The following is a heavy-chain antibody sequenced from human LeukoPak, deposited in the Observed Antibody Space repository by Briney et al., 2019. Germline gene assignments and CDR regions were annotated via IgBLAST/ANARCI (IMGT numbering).Heavy chain of an antibody. D-gene: IGHD5-18*01. CDR2: NYYSGTT. V-gene: IGHV4-38-2*02. Sequence: PSETLSLTCSVSGYSINGGYYWGWIRQPPGKRLEWIGINYYSGTTYSNPSLKGRVTISADTSKNQFSLRLNSVTAEDTAVYYCARGAYSYVGHFDYWGQGTLVTVSS. CDR3: ARGAYSYVGHFDY. CDR1: GYSINGGYY. J-gene: IGHJ4*02.